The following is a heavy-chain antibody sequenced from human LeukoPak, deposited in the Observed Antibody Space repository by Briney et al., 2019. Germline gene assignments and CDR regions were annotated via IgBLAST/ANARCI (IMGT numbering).Heavy chain of an antibody. D-gene: IGHD1/OR15-1a*01. Sequence: SETLSLTCTVSGGSISSYYWSWIRQPPGKGLEWIGYIYYSGSTNYNPSLKSRVTISVDTSKNQFSLKLSSVTAADTAVYYCARDLGGNTVPGYWGQGTLVTVSS. J-gene: IGHJ4*02. CDR2: IYYSGST. CDR3: ARDLGGNTVPGY. V-gene: IGHV4-59*12. CDR1: GGSISSYY.